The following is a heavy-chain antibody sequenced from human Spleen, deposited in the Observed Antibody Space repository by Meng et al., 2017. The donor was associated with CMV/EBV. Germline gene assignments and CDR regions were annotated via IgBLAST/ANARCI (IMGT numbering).Heavy chain of an antibody. Sequence: SETLSLTCTVSGGAFSGYYWSWIRQSPGKGLEWIGEIDHSGSTNYNPSLKSRVSISVDTSKNQFSLKLSSVTAADTAVYYCARGRIAARPGHWGQGTLVTVSS. CDR1: GGAFSGYY. V-gene: IGHV4-34*01. CDR3: ARGRIAARPGH. J-gene: IGHJ4*02. CDR2: IDHSGST. D-gene: IGHD6-6*01.